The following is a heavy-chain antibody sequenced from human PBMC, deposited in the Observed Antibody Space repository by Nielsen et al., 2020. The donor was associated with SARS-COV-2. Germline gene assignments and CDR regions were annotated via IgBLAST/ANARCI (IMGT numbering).Heavy chain of an antibody. D-gene: IGHD5-18*01. J-gene: IGHJ6*02. CDR3: ARTGGYSYGYWVLYYYGTDV. CDR2: INHSGST. V-gene: IGHV4-34*01. Sequence: WIRQPPGKGLEWIGEINHSGSTNYNPSLKSRVTISVDTSKNQLSLKLSSVTAADTAVYYCARTGGYSYGYWVLYYYGTDVWGQGTTVTVSS.